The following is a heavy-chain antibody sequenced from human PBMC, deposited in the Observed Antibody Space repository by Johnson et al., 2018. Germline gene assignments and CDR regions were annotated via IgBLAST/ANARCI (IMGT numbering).Heavy chain of an antibody. J-gene: IGHJ6*03. Sequence: VQLQESGGGLVQXGGSLKLXCAASGFTFSGSTMHWVRQASGKGLEWVGRIRRKTDGGTTDYAAPVNGRSTISRDDSKNTLYLQMNSLRAEDTAVYYCARDRLFNSMAARPLFYYYYYYMDVWGKGTTVTVSS. CDR2: IRRKTDGGTT. V-gene: IGHV3-15*01. CDR1: GFTFSGST. D-gene: IGHD6-6*01. CDR3: ARDRLFNSMAARPLFYYYYYYMDV.